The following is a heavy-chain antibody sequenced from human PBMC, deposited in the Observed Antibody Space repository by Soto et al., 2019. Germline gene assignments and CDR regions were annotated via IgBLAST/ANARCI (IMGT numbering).Heavy chain of an antibody. D-gene: IGHD3-22*01. CDR1: GGSISSGGYY. Sequence: SETLSLTCTVSGGSISSGGYYWSWIRQHPGKGLEWIGYIYYSGITYYNPSLKSRVTISVDTSKNQFSLELSSVTAADTAVYYCARWAGSGYNVDYWGQGTLGTVSS. CDR2: IYYSGIT. V-gene: IGHV4-31*03. CDR3: ARWAGSGYNVDY. J-gene: IGHJ4*02.